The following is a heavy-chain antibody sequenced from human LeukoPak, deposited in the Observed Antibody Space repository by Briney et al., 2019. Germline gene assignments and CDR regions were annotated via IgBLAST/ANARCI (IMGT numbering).Heavy chain of an antibody. CDR1: GGSISSYY. V-gene: IGHV4-59*12. J-gene: IGHJ4*02. Sequence: SETLSLTCTVSGGSISSYYWSWIRQPPGKGLEWIGYIYYSGSTYYNPSLRSRVTTSVDKSKNQFSLKLSSVTAADTAVYHCARLIAVTGSGLVDSWGQGTLVTVSS. CDR3: ARLIAVTGSGLVDS. CDR2: IYYSGST. D-gene: IGHD6-19*01.